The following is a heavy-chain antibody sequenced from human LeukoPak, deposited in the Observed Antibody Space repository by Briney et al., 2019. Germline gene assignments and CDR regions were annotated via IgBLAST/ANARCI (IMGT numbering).Heavy chain of an antibody. J-gene: IGHJ5*02. D-gene: IGHD3-9*01. CDR3: ARHVVKYYHLLTGYHNWFDP. CDR1: GGSISNSNYY. CDR2: VYFTGST. V-gene: IGHV4-39*01. Sequence: PSETLSLTCSVSGGSISNSNYYWGWIRQPPGKGLEWIGSVYFTGSTFYNPSLKSRVTMSVDTSKNQFSLKLTSVPAADTAVYYCARHVVKYYHLLTGYHNWFDPWGQGIMVTVSS.